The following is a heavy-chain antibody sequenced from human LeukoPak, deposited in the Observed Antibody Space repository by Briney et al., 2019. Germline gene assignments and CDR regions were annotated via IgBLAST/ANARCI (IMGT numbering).Heavy chain of an antibody. J-gene: IGHJ3*01. CDR3: ATAPIAKAAAGPNY. CDR2: LDPEAGET. D-gene: IGHD6-13*01. CDR1: GYTLTELS. V-gene: IGHV1-24*01. Sequence: ASVKVSCKVSGYTLTELSMHWVRQAPGKGLEWMGGLDPEAGETIYAQKFQGRVALTEDTSADTAYMELSSLESEDTAVYYCATAPIAKAAAGPNYWGQGTMVTVSS.